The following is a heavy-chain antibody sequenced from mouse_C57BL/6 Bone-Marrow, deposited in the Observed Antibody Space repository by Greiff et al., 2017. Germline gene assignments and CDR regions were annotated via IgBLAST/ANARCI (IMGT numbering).Heavy chain of an antibody. CDR2: ISSGSSTI. CDR1: GFTFSDYG. V-gene: IGHV5-17*01. Sequence: EVKLMESGGGLVKPGGSLKLSCAASGFTFSDYGMHWVRQAPEKGLEWVAYISSGSSTIYYADTVKGRFTISRDNAKNTLFLQMTSLRSEDTAMYYCARGDGGEGCAYWGQGTLVTVSA. D-gene: IGHD3-3*01. CDR3: ARGDGGEGCAY. J-gene: IGHJ3*01.